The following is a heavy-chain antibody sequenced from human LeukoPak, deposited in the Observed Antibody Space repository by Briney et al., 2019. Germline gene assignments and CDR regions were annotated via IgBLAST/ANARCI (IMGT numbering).Heavy chain of an antibody. CDR2: ITGSGVGT. V-gene: IGHV3-23*01. D-gene: IGHD3-9*01. J-gene: IGHJ4*02. CDR1: GFTFSSYP. CDR3: ALGLVTDY. Sequence: GGSLRISCAASGFTFSSYPMSWVRQAPGKGLEWVSSITGSGVGTYYADSVTGRFTISRGNSKNTLYLQMNSLRVEDTAVYYCALGLVTDYWGQGTLVTVSS.